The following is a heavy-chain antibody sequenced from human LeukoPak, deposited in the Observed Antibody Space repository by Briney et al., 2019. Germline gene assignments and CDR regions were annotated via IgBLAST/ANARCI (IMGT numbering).Heavy chain of an antibody. CDR2: IYYSGST. V-gene: IGHV4-30-4*08. CDR1: GGSISSGDYY. Sequence: SQTLSLTCTVSGGSISSGDYYWSWIRQPPGKGLEWIGYIYYSGSTYYNPSLKSRVTISVDTSKNQFSLKLSSVTAADTAVYYCARAYYDILTGYWKYFQHWGQGTLSPSPQ. D-gene: IGHD3-9*01. J-gene: IGHJ1*01. CDR3: ARAYYDILTGYWKYFQH.